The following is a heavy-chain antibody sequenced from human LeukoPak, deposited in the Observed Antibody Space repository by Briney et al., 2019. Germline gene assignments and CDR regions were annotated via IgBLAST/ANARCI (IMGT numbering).Heavy chain of an antibody. CDR2: ISGSGDNT. V-gene: IGHV3-23*01. CDR3: AKCVAYFDFWSGYYTDS. CDR1: GVIFSNFA. J-gene: IGHJ5*01. Sequence: GGSLRLSCAASGVIFSNFAMSWVRQAPGKGLEWVSVISGSGDNTHYADSVKGRFTISRDNSKNTLYLLMSSLRAEDTAVYYCAKCVAYFDFWSGYYTDSWGQGTLVTVSS. D-gene: IGHD3-3*01.